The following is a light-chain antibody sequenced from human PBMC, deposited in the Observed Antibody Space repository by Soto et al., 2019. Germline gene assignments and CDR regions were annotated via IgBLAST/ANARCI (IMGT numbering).Light chain of an antibody. CDR1: QSVSSSN. V-gene: IGKV3-20*01. J-gene: IGKJ5*01. Sequence: EIVLTQSPGTLSLSPGERATLSCRASQSVSSSNFAWYQQKPGQAPRLLIYGASIRATGIPDRFSGSGAGTDFTLTISRLEPEDFAVYYCQQYDDSPITFGQGTRLEIK. CDR3: QQYDDSPIT. CDR2: GAS.